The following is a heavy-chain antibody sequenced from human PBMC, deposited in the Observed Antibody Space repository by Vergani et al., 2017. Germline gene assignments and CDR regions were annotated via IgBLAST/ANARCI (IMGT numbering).Heavy chain of an antibody. V-gene: IGHV3-21*06. J-gene: IGHJ1*01. CDR2: IGSSGPYI. CDR1: GFTFSDFS. D-gene: IGHD3-3*01. CDR3: ARDGSSFGVVNEYFQH. Sequence: EVQPLESGGDLVKPGGSLRLSCAASGFTFSDFSMSLVRQAPGKGLEWVAFIGSSGPYINYADSVKGRCIISRDNTNNSLFLQLRSLRAEDAAVYYCARDGSSFGVVNEYFQHWGQGTLVTVSS.